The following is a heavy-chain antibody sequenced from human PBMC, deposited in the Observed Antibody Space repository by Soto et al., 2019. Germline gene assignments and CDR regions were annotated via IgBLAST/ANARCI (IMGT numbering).Heavy chain of an antibody. Sequence: QVQLQESGPGLVKPSGTLSLTCAVSGGSISSSNWWSWVRQPPGKGLEWIGEIYHSGSTNYNPSLKSRVTIAVDKSKNQFSLKLSSVTAADTAVYYCARGYKNYGDYGQTENWFDPWGQGTLVTVSS. CDR1: GGSISSSNW. J-gene: IGHJ5*02. CDR2: IYHSGST. D-gene: IGHD4-17*01. V-gene: IGHV4-4*02. CDR3: ARGYKNYGDYGQTENWFDP.